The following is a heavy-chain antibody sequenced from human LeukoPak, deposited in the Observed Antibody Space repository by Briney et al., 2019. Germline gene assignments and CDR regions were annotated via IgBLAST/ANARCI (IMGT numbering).Heavy chain of an antibody. CDR1: GGSFSGCY. Sequence: SETLSLTCAVYGGSFSGCYWSWIRQPPGKGLEWIGEINHSGSTNYNPSLKSRVTISVDTSKNQFSLKLSSVTAADTAVYYCARGIMVRGVIIHPYDYWGQGTLVTVSS. D-gene: IGHD3-10*01. CDR2: INHSGST. CDR3: ARGIMVRGVIIHPYDY. J-gene: IGHJ4*02. V-gene: IGHV4-34*01.